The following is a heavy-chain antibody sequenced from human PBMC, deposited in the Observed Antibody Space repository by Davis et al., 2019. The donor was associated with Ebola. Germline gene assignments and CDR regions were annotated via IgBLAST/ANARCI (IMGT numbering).Heavy chain of an antibody. CDR1: GYNFTTYW. CDR2: IYPDDSDT. CDR3: GRHVLPTVTNEAFDL. Sequence: PGGSLRLSCKASGYNFTTYWIGWVRQVPGKGLDWMGIIYPDDSDTRYSPSFEGQVTISVDKSITIVYLQWRSLTASDTAMYYCGRHVLPTVTNEAFDLWGQGTMVTVGS. D-gene: IGHD4-17*01. V-gene: IGHV5-51*01. J-gene: IGHJ3*01.